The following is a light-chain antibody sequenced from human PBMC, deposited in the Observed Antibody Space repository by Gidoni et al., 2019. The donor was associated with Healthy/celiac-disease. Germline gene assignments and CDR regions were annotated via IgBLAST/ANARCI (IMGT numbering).Light chain of an antibody. CDR2: AGS. V-gene: IGKV1-39*01. CDR1: QSISSY. Sequence: DRQITQSPASLSASVGDRVTITCRASQSISSYLNWYQQKPGNDPKLLLYAGSSLQSGVQSRFSGSGSGTDFNLTINKLQPEDFATYYCQQSYSTPYTFGQGTKLEIK. CDR3: QQSYSTPYT. J-gene: IGKJ2*01.